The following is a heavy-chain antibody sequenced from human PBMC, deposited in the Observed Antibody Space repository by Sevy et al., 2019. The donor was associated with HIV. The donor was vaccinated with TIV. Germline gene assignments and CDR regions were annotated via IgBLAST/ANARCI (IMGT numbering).Heavy chain of an antibody. J-gene: IGHJ4*02. CDR2: TYYRSKWYN. Sequence: SQTLSLTCAISGDSVSSNSAAWNWIRQSPSRGLEWLGRTYYRSKWYNDYAVSVKSRITINPDTSKNHFSLQLNSVTPEDTAVYYCARDAPHYDFWSGALDYWGQGTLVTVSS. CDR3: ARDAPHYDFWSGALDY. CDR1: GDSVSSNSAA. D-gene: IGHD3-3*01. V-gene: IGHV6-1*01.